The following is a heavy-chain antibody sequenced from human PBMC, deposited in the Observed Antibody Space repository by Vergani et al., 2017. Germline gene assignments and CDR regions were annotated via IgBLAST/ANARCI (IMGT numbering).Heavy chain of an antibody. V-gene: IGHV3-23*04. CDR1: GFTFISYA. CDR2: FSGSGGDT. Sequence: EVQLVESGGGLVQPGGSLRLSCAASGFTFISYAMSWVRQAPGKGLEWVAAFSGSGGDTYYADSVKGRFTISRDSSKNTLYLQMNSLRAEDTAVYYCAEELPSRYFDWLLYYGMDVWGQGTTVTVS. CDR3: AEELPSRYFDWLLYYGMDV. J-gene: IGHJ6*02. D-gene: IGHD3-9*01.